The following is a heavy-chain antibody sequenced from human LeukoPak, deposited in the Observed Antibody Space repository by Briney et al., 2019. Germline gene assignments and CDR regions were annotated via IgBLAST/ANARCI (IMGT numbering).Heavy chain of an antibody. Sequence: ASVKVSCKASGYTFTGYYMHWVRQAPGQGLEWMGWINPNSGGTNYAQKFQGRVTMTRDTSISTAYMELSRLRSDDTAVYYCARDRRITMVRGVGSGYWGQGTLVTVSS. D-gene: IGHD3-10*01. CDR3: ARDRRITMVRGVGSGY. J-gene: IGHJ4*02. V-gene: IGHV1-2*02. CDR2: INPNSGGT. CDR1: GYTFTGYY.